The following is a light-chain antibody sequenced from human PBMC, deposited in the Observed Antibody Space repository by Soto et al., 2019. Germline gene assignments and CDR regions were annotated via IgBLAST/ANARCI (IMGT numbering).Light chain of an antibody. CDR2: AAS. Sequence: DIQMTQSPSSLSASVGDRVTITCRACQGISNYLAWYQQKPGKVPKLLIYAASTLQSGVPSRFSGSGSGTDFTLTISSLQPEDVATYYCQKYNGAPRAFGQGTKVEIK. V-gene: IGKV1-27*01. J-gene: IGKJ1*01. CDR1: QGISNY. CDR3: QKYNGAPRA.